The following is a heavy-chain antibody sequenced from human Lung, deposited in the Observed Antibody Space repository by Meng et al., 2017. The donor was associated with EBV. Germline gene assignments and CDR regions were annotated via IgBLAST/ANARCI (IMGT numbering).Heavy chain of an antibody. D-gene: IGHD4-11*01. CDR1: GGSLSSGGYY. CDR2: IYYSGST. CDR3: AATVNDGYFDY. J-gene: IGHJ4*02. Sequence: VQLQESGPGLVKPSQTLSLTCTGSGGSLSSGGYYSSWIRQHPGKGLEWIGYIYYSGSTYYNPSLKSLVTISVDTSKNQFSLKLSSVTAADTAAYYCAATVNDGYFDYWGQGTLVTVSS. V-gene: IGHV4-31*01.